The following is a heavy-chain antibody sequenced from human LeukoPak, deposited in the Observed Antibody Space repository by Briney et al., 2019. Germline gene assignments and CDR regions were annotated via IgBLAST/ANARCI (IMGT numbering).Heavy chain of an antibody. V-gene: IGHV1-69*13. D-gene: IGHD3-3*01. Sequence: ASVKVSCKASGGTFSSYAISWVRQAPGQGLEWMGGIIPIFGTANYAQKFQGRVTTTADESTSTAYMELSSLRSEDTAVYYCARGSANFGVVSQGGKAFDIWGQGTMVTVSS. CDR3: ARGSANFGVVSQGGKAFDI. CDR2: IIPIFGTA. J-gene: IGHJ3*02. CDR1: GGTFSSYA.